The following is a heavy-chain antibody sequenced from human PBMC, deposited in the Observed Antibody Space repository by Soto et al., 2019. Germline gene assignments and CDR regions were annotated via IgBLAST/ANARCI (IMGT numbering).Heavy chain of an antibody. CDR3: AKDIPYSYGPRDFDY. D-gene: IGHD5-18*01. J-gene: IGHJ4*02. V-gene: IGHV3-23*01. CDR2: IGASGAGT. Sequence: EVQLLESGGGLVQPGGSLRLSCAGSGFTFGNYAMSWVRQAPGTGLEWVSGIGASGAGTYYADSVMGRFTISRDNSKNTLYLQMNSLRAEDTAVYYCAKDIPYSYGPRDFDYWGQGTLVTVSS. CDR1: GFTFGNYA.